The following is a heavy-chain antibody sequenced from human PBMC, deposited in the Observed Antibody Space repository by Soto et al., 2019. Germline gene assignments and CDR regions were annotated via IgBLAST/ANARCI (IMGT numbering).Heavy chain of an antibody. J-gene: IGHJ3*02. Sequence: EAQLLESGGGLVQPGGSLRLSCTASGFDFINNAMAWVRQAPGKGLEWVSTISADISYTYYADSVKGRFTISRDNSKNTVYLQMNSLRADDSAVYYCAQQNTAKRAFDIWGQGTMVTVSS. CDR2: ISADISYT. CDR1: GFDFINNA. D-gene: IGHD2-21*02. CDR3: AQQNTAKRAFDI. V-gene: IGHV3-23*01.